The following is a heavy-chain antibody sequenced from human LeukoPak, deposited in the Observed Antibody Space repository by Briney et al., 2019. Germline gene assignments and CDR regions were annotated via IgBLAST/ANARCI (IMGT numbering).Heavy chain of an antibody. CDR1: GYTLTELS. V-gene: IGHV1-24*01. CDR3: ATAYYYDSSGYYSRYFDY. CDR2: FDPEDGET. Sequence: ASVKVSCKVSGYTLTELSMHWVRQAPGKGPEWMGGFDPEDGETIYAQKFQGRVTMTEDTSTDTAYTELSSLRSEDTAVYYCATAYYYDSSGYYSRYFDYWGQGTLVTVSS. D-gene: IGHD3-22*01. J-gene: IGHJ4*02.